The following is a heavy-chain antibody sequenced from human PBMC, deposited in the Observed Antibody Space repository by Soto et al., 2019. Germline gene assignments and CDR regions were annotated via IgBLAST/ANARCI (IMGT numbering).Heavy chain of an antibody. D-gene: IGHD6-19*01. V-gene: IGHV3-23*01. CDR1: GFTFSSYV. J-gene: IGHJ4*02. CDR2: ISESGGST. Sequence: GGSLRLSCAASGFTFSSYVLSWVRQAPGKGLEWVSAISESGGSTYYADSVKGRFTISRDNSKNTLYLQVNSLRDEDTAVYYCARSVEGHFDYWGQGTVVTVYS. CDR3: ARSVEGHFDY.